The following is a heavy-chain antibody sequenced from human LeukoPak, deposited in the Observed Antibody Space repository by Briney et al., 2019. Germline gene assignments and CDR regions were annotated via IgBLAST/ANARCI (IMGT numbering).Heavy chain of an antibody. V-gene: IGHV1-18*01. J-gene: IGHJ6*02. D-gene: IGHD3-10*01. Sequence: ASVKVSCKASGYIFTSYGIIWVRQAPGQGLEWMGWISAYNGNTNYAQKLQGRVTMTTDTSTSTAYMELRSLRSDDTAVYYCARDHGSTTLWFGETNRYGMDVWGQGTTVTVSS. CDR3: ARDHGSTTLWFGETNRYGMDV. CDR1: GYIFTSYG. CDR2: ISAYNGNT.